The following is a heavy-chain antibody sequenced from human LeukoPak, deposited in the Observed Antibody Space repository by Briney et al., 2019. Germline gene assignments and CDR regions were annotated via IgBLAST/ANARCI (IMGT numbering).Heavy chain of an antibody. CDR3: AKDIGVRSGDYYYGMDV. CDR2: ISWNSGNI. V-gene: IGHV3-9*01. D-gene: IGHD3-3*01. CDR1: GFTFDDYA. Sequence: PGWSLRLSCAASGFTFDDYAMHWVRQVPGKVLEWVSGISWNSGNIGYADSVKGRFTISRDNAKNSLYLQMNSLRAEDTALYYCAKDIGVRSGDYYYGMDVWGQGTTVTVSS. J-gene: IGHJ6*02.